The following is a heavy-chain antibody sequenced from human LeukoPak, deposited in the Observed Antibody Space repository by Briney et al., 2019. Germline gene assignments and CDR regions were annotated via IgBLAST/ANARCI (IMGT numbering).Heavy chain of an antibody. CDR2: MSGSGSST. Sequence: GGSLRLSCAASGLTFSDYAMTWVSQTPGKGLEWVSVMSGSGSSTYTADSVKGRFTVSRDNSKNTVYLQMSSLRAEDTAVYYCAKDRYYYDSSLFDPWGQGTLVTVSS. CDR3: AKDRYYYDSSLFDP. D-gene: IGHD3-22*01. J-gene: IGHJ5*02. CDR1: GLTFSDYA. V-gene: IGHV3-23*01.